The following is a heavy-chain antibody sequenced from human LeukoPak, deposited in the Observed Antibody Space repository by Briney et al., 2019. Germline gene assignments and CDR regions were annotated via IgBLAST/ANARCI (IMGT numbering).Heavy chain of an antibody. Sequence: PGESLKISCKGSGYSFTSYWIGWVRQMPGKGLECMGIIYPGDSDTRYSPSFQGQVTISADKSISTAYLQWSSLKASDTAMYYCARLTNYDFWSGFYISNWGQGTLVTVSS. D-gene: IGHD3-3*01. CDR2: IYPGDSDT. CDR3: ARLTNYDFWSGFYISN. V-gene: IGHV5-51*01. CDR1: GYSFTSYW. J-gene: IGHJ4*02.